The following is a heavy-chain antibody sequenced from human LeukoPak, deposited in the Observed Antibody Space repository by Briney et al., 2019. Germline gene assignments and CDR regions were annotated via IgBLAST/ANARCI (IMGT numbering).Heavy chain of an antibody. V-gene: IGHV4-34*01. D-gene: IGHD2-15*01. CDR3: ARGGIGKVVVAATRGIYYYYYGMDV. J-gene: IGHJ6*02. CDR2: INHSGST. Sequence: SETLSLTCAVYGGSFSGYYWSWIRQPPGKGLEWIGEINHSGSTNYNPSLKSRVTISVDTSKNQFSLKLSSVTAAGTAVYYCARGGIGKVVVAATRGIYYYYYGMDVWGQGTTVTVSS. CDR1: GGSFSGYY.